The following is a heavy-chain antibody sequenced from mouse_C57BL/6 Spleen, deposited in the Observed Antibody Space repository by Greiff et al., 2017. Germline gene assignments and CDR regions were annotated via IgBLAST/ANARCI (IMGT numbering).Heavy chain of an antibody. J-gene: IGHJ2*01. CDR2: IFPGSGST. CDR1: GYTFTDYY. Sequence: QVQLQQSGPELVKPGASVKISCKASGYTFTDYYINWVKQRPGQGLEWIGWIFPGSGSTYYNEKFKGKATLTVDKSSSTAYMLLSSLTSEDSAVYFCARSPLISYYGSSLPFDYWGQGTTLTVSS. V-gene: IGHV1-75*01. D-gene: IGHD1-1*01. CDR3: ARSPLISYYGSSLPFDY.